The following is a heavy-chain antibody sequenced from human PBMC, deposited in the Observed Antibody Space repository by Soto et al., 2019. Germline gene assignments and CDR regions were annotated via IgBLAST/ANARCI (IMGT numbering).Heavy chain of an antibody. CDR1: GFTFSGSA. J-gene: IGHJ6*02. V-gene: IGHV3-73*01. CDR2: IRSKANSYET. Sequence: GGSLRLSCAASGFTFSGSAMHWVRQASGKGLEWVGRIRSKANSYETAYAASVKGRCTISRDDSKNTAYLQMNSLKTEDTAVYSCTRNPGDQRTGDYYGMDVWGQGTTVTVSS. CDR3: TRNPGDQRTGDYYGMDV. D-gene: IGHD7-27*01.